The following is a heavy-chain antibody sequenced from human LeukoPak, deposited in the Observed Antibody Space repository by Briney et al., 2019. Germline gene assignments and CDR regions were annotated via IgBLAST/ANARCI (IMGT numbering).Heavy chain of an antibody. CDR2: IAYDGSNK. J-gene: IGHJ4*02. CDR3: ASVLDY. CDR1: GFTFSSFA. Sequence: PGRSLRLSCAASGFTFSSFAMHWVRQAPGKGLEWVAVIAYDGSNKYYADSVRGRFTISRDNSKNTVYLQMNNLKTEDTAVYYCASVLDYWGQGTLVTVSS. V-gene: IGHV3-30*04.